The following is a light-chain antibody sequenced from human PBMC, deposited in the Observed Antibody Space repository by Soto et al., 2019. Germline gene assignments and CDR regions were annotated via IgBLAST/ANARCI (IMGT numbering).Light chain of an antibody. J-gene: IGLJ2*01. CDR1: SFNIGTNS. V-gene: IGLV1-44*01. CDR3: AAWDVSLNCLV. CDR2: GNT. Sequence: QSALTQPPSASATPGQSVTISCSGSSFNIGTNSVNWYQHFPGAAPQLLIFGNTQRPSGVPDRFSGSKTGTSASLAISGLLSGDEADYYCAAWDVSLNCLVFGGGTQLTVL.